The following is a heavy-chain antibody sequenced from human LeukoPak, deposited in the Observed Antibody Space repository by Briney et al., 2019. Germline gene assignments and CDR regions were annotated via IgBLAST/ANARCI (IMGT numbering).Heavy chain of an antibody. CDR3: ARGSRGSGGVGHFQH. J-gene: IGHJ1*01. Sequence: SETLSLTCTVSGGSVSSGSYYWSWIRQPPGKGLQWIGYIYYSGNSNHNPSLKSRVTISVDTSKNQFSLKLSSVTAADTAVYYCARGSRGSGGVGHFQHWGQGTLVTVSS. D-gene: IGHD1-26*01. CDR1: GGSVSSGSYY. V-gene: IGHV4-61*01. CDR2: IYYSGNS.